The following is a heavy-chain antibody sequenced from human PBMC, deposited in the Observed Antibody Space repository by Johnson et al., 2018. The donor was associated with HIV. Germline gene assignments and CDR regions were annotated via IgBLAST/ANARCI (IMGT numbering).Heavy chain of an antibody. CDR1: GFTFSSNP. D-gene: IGHD6-6*01. Sequence: QVQLVEFGGGVVQPGRSLRLSCAASGFTFSSNPMHWVRQAPGKGLEWVAVMSFDGNNRYYADSVKGRFTISRDNSKNTLYLQMNSLRPEDTAVYYCARDSSNSFRFEMYAFDIWGQGTMVTVSS. V-gene: IGHV3-30-3*01. J-gene: IGHJ3*02. CDR3: ARDSSNSFRFEMYAFDI. CDR2: MSFDGNNR.